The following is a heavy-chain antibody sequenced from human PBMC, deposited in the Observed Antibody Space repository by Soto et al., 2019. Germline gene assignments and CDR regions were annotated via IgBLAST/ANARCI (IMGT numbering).Heavy chain of an antibody. Sequence: SETLSLTCAVYGGSFSGYYWSWIRQPPGKGLEWIGEINHSGSTNYNPSLKSRVTISVDTSKNQFSLKLSSVTAADTAVYYCARADCSLGFGECRKFDYWGQGTLVTVSS. CDR1: GGSFSGYY. J-gene: IGHJ4*02. CDR3: ARADCSLGFGECRKFDY. D-gene: IGHD3-10*01. CDR2: INHSGST. V-gene: IGHV4-34*01.